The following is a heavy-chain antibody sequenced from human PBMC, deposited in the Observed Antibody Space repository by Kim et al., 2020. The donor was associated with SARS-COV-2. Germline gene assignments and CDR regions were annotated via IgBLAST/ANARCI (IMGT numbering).Heavy chain of an antibody. CDR2: NIPIFGTA. D-gene: IGHD3-3*01. Sequence: SVKVSCKASGGTFSSYAISWVRQAPGQGLEWMGGNIPIFGTANYAQKFQGRVTITADESTSTAYMELSSLRSEDTAVYYCARRTLTDYYFDYWGQGTLVTVSS. CDR3: ARRTLTDYYFDY. CDR1: GGTFSSYA. J-gene: IGHJ4*02. V-gene: IGHV1-69*13.